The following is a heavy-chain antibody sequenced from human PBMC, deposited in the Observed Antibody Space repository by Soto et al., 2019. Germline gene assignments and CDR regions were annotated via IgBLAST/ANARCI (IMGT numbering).Heavy chain of an antibody. CDR3: ARDTPPTDY. J-gene: IGHJ4*02. CDR1: GYTFTSYN. Sequence: QVQLVQSGAEVKKPGASVKVSCKTSGYTFTSYNISWVRQAPGQGLEWMGWISANNTNTNYAQKFQGRVTMTTDTLTSTAYMEMRSLRSDDTAVYYCARDTPPTDYWGQGTLVTVSS. V-gene: IGHV1-18*01. CDR2: ISANNTNT.